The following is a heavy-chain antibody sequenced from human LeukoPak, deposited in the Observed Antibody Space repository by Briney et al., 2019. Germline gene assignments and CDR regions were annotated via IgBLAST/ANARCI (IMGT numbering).Heavy chain of an antibody. CDR3: ARGEYSSSWYPLDY. CDR2: MKSNSGDT. CDR1: GYTFIGYD. J-gene: IGHJ4*02. V-gene: IGHV1-8*01. Sequence: GASVKVSCKTSGYTFIGYDINWVRQAPGQGLEWMGWMKSNSGDTHFAQRFQGRLTMTRNTSISTAFMELSSLRSEDTAVYYCARGEYSSSWYPLDYWGQGSLVTVSS. D-gene: IGHD6-13*01.